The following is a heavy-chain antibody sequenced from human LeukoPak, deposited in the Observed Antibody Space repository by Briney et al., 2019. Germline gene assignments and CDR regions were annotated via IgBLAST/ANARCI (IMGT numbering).Heavy chain of an antibody. CDR3: AREELLAFDY. D-gene: IGHD1-7*01. CDR1: GYTFTDPF. V-gene: IGHV1-2*02. Sequence: ASVTVSCKTSGYTFTDPFMHWVRQAPGQGLEWMGWINPKNGDTSYAQRLQGRVTMTVDTSIITAYMELTRLTSDDTAVYYCAREELLAFDYWGQGSLVTVS. CDR2: INPKNGDT. J-gene: IGHJ4*02.